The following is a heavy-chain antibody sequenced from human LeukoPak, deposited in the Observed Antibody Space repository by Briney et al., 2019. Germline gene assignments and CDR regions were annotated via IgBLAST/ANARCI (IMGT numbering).Heavy chain of an antibody. D-gene: IGHD4-17*01. CDR3: ARAGDYYDY. CDR2: ITSSSSPI. Sequence: PGGSLRLSCAASGFIFSSYSMNWVRQAPGKGLEWVSYITSSSSPIYYADSVKGRFTISRDNAKNSLYLQMNSLRAEDTAVYYCARAGDYYDYWGQGTLVTVSS. V-gene: IGHV3-48*01. CDR1: GFIFSSYS. J-gene: IGHJ4*02.